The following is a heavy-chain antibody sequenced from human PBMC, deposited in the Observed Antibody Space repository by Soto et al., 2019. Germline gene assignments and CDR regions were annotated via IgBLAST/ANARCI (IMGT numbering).Heavy chain of an antibody. Sequence: QVQLVESGGGVVQPGRSLRLSCAASGFTFSSYGMHWVRQAPGKGLEWVAVIWYDGSNKYYADSVKGRFTIPRDNSKNTLYLQMNSLIAEDTAVYYCARWGIAAGDYWGQGTLVTVPS. D-gene: IGHD6-13*01. CDR3: ARWGIAAGDY. J-gene: IGHJ4*02. V-gene: IGHV3-33*01. CDR1: GFTFSSYG. CDR2: IWYDGSNK.